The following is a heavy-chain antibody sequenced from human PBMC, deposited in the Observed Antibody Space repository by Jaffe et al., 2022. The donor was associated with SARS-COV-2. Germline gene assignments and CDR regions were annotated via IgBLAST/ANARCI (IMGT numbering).Heavy chain of an antibody. J-gene: IGHJ3*02. CDR1: GFTFSSYS. CDR3: ARGRDSSGYYDAFDI. V-gene: IGHV3-21*01. CDR2: ISSSSSYI. D-gene: IGHD3-22*01. Sequence: EVQLVESGGGLVKPGGSLRLSCAASGFTFSSYSMNWVRQAPGKGLEWVSSISSSSSYIYYADSVKGRFTISRDNAKNSLYLQMNSLRAEDTAVYYCARGRDSSGYYDAFDIWGQGTMVTVSS.